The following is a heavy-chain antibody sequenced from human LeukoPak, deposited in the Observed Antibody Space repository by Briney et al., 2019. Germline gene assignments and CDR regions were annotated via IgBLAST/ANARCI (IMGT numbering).Heavy chain of an antibody. Sequence: ASVKVSCKASGYTFTSYGISWVRQAPGQGLEWMGWISAYNGNTNYAQKLQGRVTMTTDTSTSTAYMELRSLRSDDTAVYHCARAGYYDLWSGLYGMDVWGQGTTVTVSS. CDR2: ISAYNGNT. D-gene: IGHD3-3*01. CDR1: GYTFTSYG. V-gene: IGHV1-18*01. J-gene: IGHJ6*02. CDR3: ARAGYYDLWSGLYGMDV.